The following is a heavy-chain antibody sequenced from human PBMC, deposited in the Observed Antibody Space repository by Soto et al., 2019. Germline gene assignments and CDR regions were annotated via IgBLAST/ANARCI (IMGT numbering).Heavy chain of an antibody. CDR2: IIPIFGTA. Sequence: SVKVSCKASGGTFSSYAISWVRQAPGQGLEWMGGIIPIFGTANYAQKFQGRVTITADESTSTAYMELSSLRSEDTDVYYCARDRRITIFGVVRGTPNYYGVDVWGQGTTVTVSS. J-gene: IGHJ6*02. CDR3: ARDRRITIFGVVRGTPNYYGVDV. V-gene: IGHV1-69*13. CDR1: GGTFSSYA. D-gene: IGHD3-3*01.